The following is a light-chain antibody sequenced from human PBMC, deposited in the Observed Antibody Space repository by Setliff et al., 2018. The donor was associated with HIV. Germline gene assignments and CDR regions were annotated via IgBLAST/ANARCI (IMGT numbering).Light chain of an antibody. CDR1: ISDVGGFNY. V-gene: IGLV2-14*01. CDR3: SSYTSSSTPYV. J-gene: IGLJ1*01. CDR2: EVS. Sequence: QSALTQPASVSGSPGQSITISCTGTISDVGGFNYVSWYQQHPGKAPKLMIYEVSNRPSWTSNRFSGSKSANTASLTISGLQAEDEADYYCSSYTSSSTPYVFGTGTKVTVL.